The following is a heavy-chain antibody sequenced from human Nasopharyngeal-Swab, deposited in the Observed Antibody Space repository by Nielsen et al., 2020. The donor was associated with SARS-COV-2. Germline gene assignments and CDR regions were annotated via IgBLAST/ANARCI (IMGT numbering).Heavy chain of an antibody. Sequence: SETLSLTCSLSGGSISSYYWNWIPQSPGKGLEWIEFFFHSGGTNYTPSFKSRVTISIDTSNNQASLKLSSVTAADTAVYYCARKASSSWYSGWFDPWGQGTLVTVSS. J-gene: IGHJ5*02. D-gene: IGHD6-13*01. CDR1: GGSISSYY. CDR3: ARKASSSWYSGWFDP. V-gene: IGHV4-59*13. CDR2: FFHSGGT.